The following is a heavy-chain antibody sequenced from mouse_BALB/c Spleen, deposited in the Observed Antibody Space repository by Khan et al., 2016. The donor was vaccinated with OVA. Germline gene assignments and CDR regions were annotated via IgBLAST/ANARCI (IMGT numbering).Heavy chain of an antibody. CDR1: GFTFSDYY. CDR2: ISDGGSYT. Sequence: EVELVESGGGLVKPGGSLKLSCAASGFTFSDYYMYWVRQTPEKRLEWVATISDGGSYTYYPDSVKGRFTISRDNAQNNLYLQMNSLKSEDTAMYSCVREWGLYRYAWFAYWGQGTLVTVSA. CDR3: VREWGLYRYAWFAY. V-gene: IGHV5-4*02. J-gene: IGHJ3*01. D-gene: IGHD2-14*01.